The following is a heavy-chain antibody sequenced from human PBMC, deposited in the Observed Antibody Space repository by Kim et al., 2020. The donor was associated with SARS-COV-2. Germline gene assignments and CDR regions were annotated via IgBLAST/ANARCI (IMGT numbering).Heavy chain of an antibody. CDR1: GFTFSSYA. J-gene: IGHJ4*02. D-gene: IGHD6-6*01. V-gene: IGHV3-23*01. CDR3: ANLLGTQYSSSSGAYFDY. Sequence: GGSLRLSCAASGFTFSSYAMSWVRQAPGKGLEWVSAISGSGGSTYYADSVKGRFTISRDNSKNTLYLQMNSLRAEDTAVYYCANLLGTQYSSSSGAYFDYWGQGTLVTVSS. CDR2: ISGSGGST.